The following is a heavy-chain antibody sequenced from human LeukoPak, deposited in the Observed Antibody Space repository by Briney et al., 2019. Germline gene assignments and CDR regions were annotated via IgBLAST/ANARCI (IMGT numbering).Heavy chain of an antibody. CDR3: ARPRGSNDAFDI. V-gene: IGHV3-74*01. Sequence: GGSLRLSCAPSRFTFSFYWMDWVRQAPGKGLVWVSRINSDGTSTTYADFVKGRLTISRDNAKNTLYLQMSSLRAEDTAVYYCARPRGSNDAFDIWGQGTMVTVSS. J-gene: IGHJ3*02. CDR2: INSDGTST. D-gene: IGHD3-10*01. CDR1: RFTFSFYW.